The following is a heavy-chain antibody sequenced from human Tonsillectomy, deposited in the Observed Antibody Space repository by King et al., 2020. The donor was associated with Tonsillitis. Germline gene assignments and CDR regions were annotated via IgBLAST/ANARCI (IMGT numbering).Heavy chain of an antibody. V-gene: IGHV4-34*01. CDR2: INHSGNT. CDR3: AGYNSVLGVFFGY. Sequence: VQLQQWGAGLLKPSETLSLTCAVSGGFFSGFYWNLIRQPPGKGLEWIGEINHSGNTNYNPSLNSRLPISVDTSRNQFSLRRNSVPAADTAVYYCAGYNSVLGVFFGYWGRGTLVTVSS. J-gene: IGHJ4*02. CDR1: GGFFSGFY. D-gene: IGHD6-19*01.